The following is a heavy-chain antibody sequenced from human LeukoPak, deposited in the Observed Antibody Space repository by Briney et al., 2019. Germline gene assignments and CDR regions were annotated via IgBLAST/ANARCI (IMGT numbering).Heavy chain of an antibody. CDR1: GGSISSYY. V-gene: IGHV4-4*09. J-gene: IGHJ5*02. D-gene: IGHD6-6*01. Sequence: SKTLSLTCTVSGGSISSYYWSWIRQPPGKGLEWIGYIYTSGSTNYNPSLKSRVTISVDTSKNQFSLKLSSVTAADTAVYYCARRIVYSSSSNWFDPWGQGTLVTVSS. CDR2: IYTSGST. CDR3: ARRIVYSSSSNWFDP.